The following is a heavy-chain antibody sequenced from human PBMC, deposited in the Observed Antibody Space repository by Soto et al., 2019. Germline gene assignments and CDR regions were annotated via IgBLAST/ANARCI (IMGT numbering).Heavy chain of an antibody. CDR3: ARGARDWNCIVY. Sequence: VQLAESGGGLVQPGGSLRLSCTASEFTFSAHWMHWVRQAPGKGLMWVSRLNEDGSQTDHAESLKGRFAISRDNAKNILFLQMTSLRVDVTAIYFCARGARDWNCIVYWGQGILVTVSS. CDR1: EFTFSAHW. D-gene: IGHD1-7*01. J-gene: IGHJ4*02. CDR2: LNEDGSQT. V-gene: IGHV3-74*01.